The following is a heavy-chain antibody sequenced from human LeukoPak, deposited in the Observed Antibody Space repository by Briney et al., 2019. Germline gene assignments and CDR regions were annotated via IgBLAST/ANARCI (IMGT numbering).Heavy chain of an antibody. CDR1: GFTFTDFY. CDR2: ISSSGTTI. D-gene: IGHD3-9*01. V-gene: IGHV3-11*01. Sequence: GGSLRLSGAASGFTFTDFYMSWIRQAPGKVLEWVSYISSSGTTIYYADSVMGRFTISRDNAKNSLYLQMNSLRAEDTAVYYCARALTGFIPGYWGQGTLVTVSS. CDR3: ARALTGFIPGY. J-gene: IGHJ4*02.